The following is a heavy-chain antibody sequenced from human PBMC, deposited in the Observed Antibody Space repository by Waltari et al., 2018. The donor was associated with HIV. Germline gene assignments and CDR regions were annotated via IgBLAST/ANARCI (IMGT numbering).Heavy chain of an antibody. CDR2: SNPRGGST. CDR1: GYTCTSYY. Sequence: QVQLLKSGAEVKKPGASVKVSCKASGYTCTSYYMHWVRKAPGQGLERMGMSNPRGGSTTYAEKVQDRVTMTRDTSTRTVYRELSSLASEDTSVYYCARVRRAVGASIDYFDYWGQGSLVTVSS. V-gene: IGHV1-46*01. D-gene: IGHD1-26*01. J-gene: IGHJ4*02. CDR3: ARVRRAVGASIDYFDY.